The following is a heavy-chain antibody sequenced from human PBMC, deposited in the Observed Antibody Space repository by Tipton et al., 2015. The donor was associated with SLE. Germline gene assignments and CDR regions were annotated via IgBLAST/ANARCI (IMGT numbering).Heavy chain of an antibody. CDR2: MCHSGST. CDR1: GGSLRSHY. V-gene: IGHV4-59*11. D-gene: IGHD5-24*01. Sequence: TLSLTCTVSGGSLRSHYWSWIRQPPGKGLEWIGYMCHSGSTKYNPSLKSRVTISLDTSKNQFSLKVKSVTTADTAVYYCARMRGGYNAHHWGQGILVTVSS. J-gene: IGHJ5*02. CDR3: ARMRGGYNAHH.